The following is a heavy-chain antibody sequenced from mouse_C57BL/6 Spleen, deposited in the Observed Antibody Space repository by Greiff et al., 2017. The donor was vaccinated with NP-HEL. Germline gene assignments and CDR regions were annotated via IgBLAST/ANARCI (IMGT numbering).Heavy chain of an antibody. CDR3: AIGEDYYGSSPAWFAY. CDR2: IYPGSGNT. V-gene: IGHV1-76*01. J-gene: IGHJ3*01. Sequence: QVHVKQSGAELVRPGASVKLSCKASGYTFTDYYINWVKQRPGQGLEWIARIYPGSGNTYYTEKFKGKATLTAEKSSSTAYMQLSSLTSEDSAVYVCAIGEDYYGSSPAWFAYWGQGTLVTVSA. CDR1: GYTFTDYY. D-gene: IGHD1-1*01.